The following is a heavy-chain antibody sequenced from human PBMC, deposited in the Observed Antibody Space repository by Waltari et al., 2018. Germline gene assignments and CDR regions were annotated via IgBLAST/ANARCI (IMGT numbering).Heavy chain of an antibody. V-gene: IGHV3-7*01. CDR1: GFTFSSYW. Sequence: GFTFSSYWMSWVRQAPGKGLEWVANIKQDGSEKYYVDSVKGRFTISRDNAKNSLYLQMNSLRAEDTAVYYCARAGPAAAGTEAHYYYYYGMDVWGQGTTVTVSS. D-gene: IGHD6-13*01. J-gene: IGHJ6*02. CDR2: IKQDGSEK. CDR3: ARAGPAAAGTEAHYYYYYGMDV.